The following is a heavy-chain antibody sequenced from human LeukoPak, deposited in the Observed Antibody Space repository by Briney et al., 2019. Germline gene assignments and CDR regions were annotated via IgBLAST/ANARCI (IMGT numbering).Heavy chain of an antibody. CDR1: GFTFADYA. CDR2: IRSKAYGGTT. D-gene: IGHD6-19*01. J-gene: IGHJ4*02. V-gene: IGHV3-49*04. Sequence: GSLRLSCTASGFTFADYAMTWVRQAPVKGLEWVGFIRSKAYGGTTEYAASVKGRFTISRDDSKSIAYLQMNSLKTEDTAVYYCTPSRYSSGWYGSGYWGQGTLVTVSS. CDR3: TPSRYSSGWYGSGY.